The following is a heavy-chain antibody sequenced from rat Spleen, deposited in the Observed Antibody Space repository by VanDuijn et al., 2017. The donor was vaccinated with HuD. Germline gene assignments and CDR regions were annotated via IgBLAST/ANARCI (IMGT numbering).Heavy chain of an antibody. J-gene: IGHJ3*01. CDR3: ARSGYGGYEDWFAY. CDR2: ISYDGSST. CDR1: GFTFSDYY. D-gene: IGHD1-11*01. V-gene: IGHV5-29*01. Sequence: EVQLVESDGGLVQTGRSLKLSCAASGFTFSDYYMAWVRQAPTKGLEWVATISYDGSSTYYRDSVKGRFTFSRDNAKSTLYLQMDSLRSEDSATYYCARSGYGGYEDWFAYWGQGTLVTVSS.